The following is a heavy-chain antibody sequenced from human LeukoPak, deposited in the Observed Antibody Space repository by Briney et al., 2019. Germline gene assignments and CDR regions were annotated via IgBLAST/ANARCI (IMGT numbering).Heavy chain of an antibody. D-gene: IGHD6-6*01. Sequence: PETLSLTCAVYGGPFSGYYWSWIRQPPGKGLEWIGEINHSGSTNYNPSLKSRVTISVDTSKNQFSLKLSSVTAADTAVYYCARGLVGSSSWFDPWGQGTLVTVSS. CDR1: GGPFSGYY. CDR2: INHSGST. V-gene: IGHV4-34*01. CDR3: ARGLVGSSSWFDP. J-gene: IGHJ5*02.